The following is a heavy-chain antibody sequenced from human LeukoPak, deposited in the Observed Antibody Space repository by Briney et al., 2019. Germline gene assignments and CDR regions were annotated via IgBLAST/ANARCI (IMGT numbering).Heavy chain of an antibody. V-gene: IGHV4-59*11. CDR1: SGSLSSHY. CDR3: AANNYGSGTYND. D-gene: IGHD3-10*01. J-gene: IGHJ4*02. CDR2: LSYSGST. Sequence: SETLSLTCTISSGSLSSHYLSWLRQPPGKGLECIGYLSYSGSTKYNPPLKSRVTMSLDKSKDQFFLRLSSVTAADTAVYFCAANNYGSGTYNDWGQGALVTVSS.